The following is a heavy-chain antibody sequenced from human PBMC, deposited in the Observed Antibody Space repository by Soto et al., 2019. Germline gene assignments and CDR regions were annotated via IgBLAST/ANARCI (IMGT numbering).Heavy chain of an antibody. V-gene: IGHV2-70*11. CDR3: ARMAYSSSWYYFDY. CDR2: IDWDDDK. CDR1: GGSISSYYW. D-gene: IGHD6-13*01. Sequence: TLSLTCTVSGGSISSYYWSWIRQPPGKALEWLARIDWDDDKYYSTSLKTRLTISKDTSKNQVVLTMTNMDPVDTATYYCARMAYSSSWYYFDYWGQGTLVTVSS. J-gene: IGHJ4*02.